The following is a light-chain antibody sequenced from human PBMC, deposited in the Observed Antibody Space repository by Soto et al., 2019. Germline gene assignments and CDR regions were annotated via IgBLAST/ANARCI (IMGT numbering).Light chain of an antibody. CDR2: GAS. CDR1: QSVSSGY. J-gene: IGKJ1*01. V-gene: IGKV3-20*01. Sequence: EIVLTQSPGTLSLSPGERATLSCRASQSVSSGYLAWYQQKPGQAPRLLIYGASSRATGVPDRFSGSGSGTDFTLTISRLEPEDLAVYYCQRYGNSPRTFGQGTKVDIK. CDR3: QRYGNSPRT.